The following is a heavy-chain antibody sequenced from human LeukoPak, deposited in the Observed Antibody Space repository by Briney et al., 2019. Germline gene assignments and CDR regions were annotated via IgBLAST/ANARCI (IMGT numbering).Heavy chain of an antibody. D-gene: IGHD3-9*01. CDR1: GFTFSSYS. Sequence: GGSLRLSCAASGFTFSSYSMNWVRQAPGKGLEWVSSISSSSSYIYYADSVKGRFTISRDNAKNSLYLQMNSLRAEDTAVYYCARDDIDFDCLVAYWAQGTLVTVSS. CDR2: ISSSSSYI. J-gene: IGHJ4*02. V-gene: IGHV3-21*01. CDR3: ARDDIDFDCLVAY.